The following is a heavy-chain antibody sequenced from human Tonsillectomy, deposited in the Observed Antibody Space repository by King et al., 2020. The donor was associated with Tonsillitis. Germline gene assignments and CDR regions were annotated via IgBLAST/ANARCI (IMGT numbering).Heavy chain of an antibody. CDR1: GYTFTGYY. V-gene: IGHV1-2*02. CDR3: AREGVYCSGGSCYHPFDY. J-gene: IGHJ4*02. CDR2: INPNSGGT. Sequence: VQLVESGAEVKKPGASVKVSCKASGYTFTGYYMHWVRQAPGQGLEWMGWINPNSGGTNYAQKFQGRVTMTRDTSISTAYMELSRLRSDDTAVYYCAREGVYCSGGSCYHPFDYWGQGTLVTVSS. D-gene: IGHD2-15*01.